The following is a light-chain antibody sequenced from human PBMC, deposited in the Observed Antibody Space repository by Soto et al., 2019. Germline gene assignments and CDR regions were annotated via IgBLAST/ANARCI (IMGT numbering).Light chain of an antibody. Sequence: DIQLTQSPAFLSSSVGDTVTITCRATQNMVTYLAWYQQKPGQVPKLLIPSASTLQTGVPPRFSGGGSGTAVSLPISTRRTDDDGIYYCQQLNGYQLAFGGGTNVEIK. CDR3: QQLNGYQLA. V-gene: IGKV1-9*01. J-gene: IGKJ4*01. CDR1: QNMVTY. CDR2: SAS.